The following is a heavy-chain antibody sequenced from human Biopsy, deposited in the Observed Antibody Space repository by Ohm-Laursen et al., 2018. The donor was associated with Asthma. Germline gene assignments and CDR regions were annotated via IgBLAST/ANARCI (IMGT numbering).Heavy chain of an antibody. D-gene: IGHD3-9*01. V-gene: IGHV1-3*04. CDR2: VNTGNGGT. Sequence: SVTVSCKASGYNFISFAIHWVRQAPGQRIEWMGWVNTGNGGTKYSQKFQGRVTITRDTSASTAYMELRSLRSEDTATYYCARTYYDFLTGQVKDVFGVWGPGTMVTVSS. J-gene: IGHJ3*01. CDR3: ARTYYDFLTGQVKDVFGV. CDR1: GYNFISFA.